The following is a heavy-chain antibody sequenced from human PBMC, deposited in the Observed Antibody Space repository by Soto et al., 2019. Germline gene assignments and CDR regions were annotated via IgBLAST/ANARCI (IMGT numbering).Heavy chain of an antibody. J-gene: IGHJ4*02. D-gene: IGHD3-16*01. Sequence: ETLSLTCTVSGGSISPFYWSWVRQPPGKGLEWIGYLYYSDNTNYNPSLKSRVTISVDASKNQVSLRLTSVTAADTAVYYCARVGGVAARTFDYWGQGTVVTSPQ. V-gene: IGHV4-59*01. CDR3: ARVGGVAARTFDY. CDR2: LYYSDNT. CDR1: GGSISPFY.